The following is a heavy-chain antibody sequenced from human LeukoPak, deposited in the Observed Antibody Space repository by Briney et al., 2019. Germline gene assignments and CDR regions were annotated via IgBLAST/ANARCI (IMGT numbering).Heavy chain of an antibody. V-gene: IGHV3-30*18. Sequence: GGSLRLSCAASGFSFSIYGMHWARQAPGKGLEWVAVISHDGKNDYFADSVKGRFTISRDNSKNTLYLQMNSLTTEDTAVYYCVKDQPPVPLDYWGQGTLVTVSS. J-gene: IGHJ4*02. CDR3: VKDQPPVPLDY. D-gene: IGHD2-2*01. CDR2: ISHDGKND. CDR1: GFSFSIYG.